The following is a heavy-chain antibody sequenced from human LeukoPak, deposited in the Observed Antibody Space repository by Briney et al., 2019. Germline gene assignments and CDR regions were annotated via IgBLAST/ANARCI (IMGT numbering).Heavy chain of an antibody. J-gene: IGHJ4*02. V-gene: IGHV3-7*01. Sequence: GGSLRLSCTASGFTFADYTMSWFRQAPGKGLEWVANIKQDGSEKYYVDSVKGRFTISRDNAKNSLYLQMNSLRAEDTAVYYCARDGSYDSSGYYHRFDYWGQGTLVTVSS. CDR1: GFTFADYT. CDR2: IKQDGSEK. CDR3: ARDGSYDSSGYYHRFDY. D-gene: IGHD3-22*01.